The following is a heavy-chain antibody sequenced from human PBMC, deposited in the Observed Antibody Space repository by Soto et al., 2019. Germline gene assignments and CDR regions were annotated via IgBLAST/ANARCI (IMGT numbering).Heavy chain of an antibody. CDR2: ISGSGGST. D-gene: IGHD1-26*01. CDR3: AKAGRGSYGSGKYYFDY. V-gene: IGHV3-23*01. CDR1: GFTFSSYA. J-gene: IGHJ4*02. Sequence: EVQLLESGGGLVQPGGSLRLSCAASGFTFSSYAMSWVRQAPGKGLEWVSAISGSGGSTYYADSVKGRFTISRDNSKNTLYLQMNSLRAEDTAVYYCAKAGRGSYGSGKYYFDYWGQGTLVTVSS.